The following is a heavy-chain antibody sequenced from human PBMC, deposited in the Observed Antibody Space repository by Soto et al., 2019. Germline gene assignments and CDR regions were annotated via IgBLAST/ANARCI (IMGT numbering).Heavy chain of an antibody. CDR2: FKGDGSIT. D-gene: IGHD3-16*01. CDR3: VRGGRHHYATDV. J-gene: IGHJ6*02. CDR1: EFTFSSYW. V-gene: IGHV3-74*01. Sequence: GGSLRLSCAASEFTFSSYWMHWVRQAPGKGLVWVSRFKGDGSITNYADSVKGRFTISRDNAKNTLFLQMDSVTAEDTAVYYFVRGGRHHYATDVWCQGIMVTVSS.